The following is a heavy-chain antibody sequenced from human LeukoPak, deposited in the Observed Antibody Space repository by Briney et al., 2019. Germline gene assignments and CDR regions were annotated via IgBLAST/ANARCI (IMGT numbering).Heavy chain of an antibody. CDR2: IYHSGST. Sequence: PSETLSLTCAVSGVSISGSGHYWGWIRQPPGKGLERIGNIYHSGSTYYNASLQSRVTISIDTSKNQFSLRLNSVTAADTAMYYCAKSGGYGLIDCWGQGTLVTVSS. D-gene: IGHD1-26*01. CDR3: AKSGGYGLIDC. CDR1: GVSISGSGHY. V-gene: IGHV4-39*01. J-gene: IGHJ4*02.